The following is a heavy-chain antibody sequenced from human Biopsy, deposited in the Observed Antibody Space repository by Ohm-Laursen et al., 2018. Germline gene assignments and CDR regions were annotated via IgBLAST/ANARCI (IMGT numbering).Heavy chain of an antibody. CDR2: ISGGGTI. J-gene: IGHJ6*02. V-gene: IGHV3-11*01. CDR1: GFSFSDYH. CDR3: ARDTRWSPYSMDV. D-gene: IGHD4-23*01. Sequence: SLRLSCAASGFSFSDYHMRWIRQAPGRGLEWVSYISGGGTIYYGDSMKGRVTISRDNAKNSLYLQMHSLRAEEKAVYYCARDTRWSPYSMDVWGQGTTVTVSS.